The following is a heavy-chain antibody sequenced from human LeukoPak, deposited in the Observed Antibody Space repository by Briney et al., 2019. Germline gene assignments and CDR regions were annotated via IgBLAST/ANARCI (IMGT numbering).Heavy chain of an antibody. J-gene: IGHJ4*02. CDR1: GGTISRYY. CDR2: IYYSGST. V-gene: IGHV4-59*08. CDR3: ARTGRFGYSYTPDYFDY. Sequence: SETLSLTCTVSGGTISRYYWSWIRQPPGKGLEWIGYIYYSGSTNYNPSLKSRVTISVDTSKNQFSLKLSSVTAADTAVYYCARTGRFGYSYTPDYFDYWGQGTLVTVSS. D-gene: IGHD5-18*01.